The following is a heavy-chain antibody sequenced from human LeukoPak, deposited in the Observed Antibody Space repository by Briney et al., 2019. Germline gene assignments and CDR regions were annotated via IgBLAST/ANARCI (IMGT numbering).Heavy chain of an antibody. V-gene: IGHV3-21*01. J-gene: IGHJ6*02. CDR3: ARTPKYYYYYGMDV. CDR2: ISSSSSYI. CDR1: GFTSSSYS. Sequence: GGSLKLSCAASGFTSSSYSMNWVRQAPGKGLEWVSSISSSSSYIYYADSVKGRFTISRDNAKNSLYLQMNSLRAEDTAVYYCARTPKYYYYYGMDVWGQGTTVTVSS.